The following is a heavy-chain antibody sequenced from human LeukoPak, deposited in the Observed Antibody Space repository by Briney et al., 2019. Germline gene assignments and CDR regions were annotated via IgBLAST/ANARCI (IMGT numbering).Heavy chain of an antibody. Sequence: LEASVKVSCKASGYTFTGYYMHWVRQAPGQGLEWMGWINPNSGGTNYAQKFQGRVTMTRDTSISTAYMELSRLRSDDTAVYYCARNGDYKSYYYYMDVWGKGTTVTVSS. CDR3: ARNGDYKSYYYYMDV. V-gene: IGHV1-2*03. D-gene: IGHD4-17*01. J-gene: IGHJ6*03. CDR2: INPNSGGT. CDR1: GYTFTGYY.